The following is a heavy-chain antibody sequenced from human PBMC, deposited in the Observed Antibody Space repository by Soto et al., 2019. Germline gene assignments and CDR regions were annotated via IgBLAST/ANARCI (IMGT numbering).Heavy chain of an antibody. Sequence: HPGGSLRLSCAASGFTFSSYDMHWVRQAPGKGLEWVAVISYDGSNKYYADSVKGRFTISRDNSKNTLYLQMNSLGGEDTAVYYCAKGAQYSSSWYRSFYFDYWGQGTLVTVSS. CDR3: AKGAQYSSSWYRSFYFDY. D-gene: IGHD6-13*01. V-gene: IGHV3-30*18. CDR2: ISYDGSNK. CDR1: GFTFSSYD. J-gene: IGHJ4*02.